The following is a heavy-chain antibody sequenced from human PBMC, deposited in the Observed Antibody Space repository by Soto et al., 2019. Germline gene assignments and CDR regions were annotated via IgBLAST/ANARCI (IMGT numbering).Heavy chain of an antibody. V-gene: IGHV4-59*02. J-gene: IGHJ3*02. CDR1: GASVNDYY. CDR2: IHYTGSR. D-gene: IGHD3-16*01. Sequence: LSLTCTVSGASVNDYYWNWVRQPLGKGLEWIGFIHYTGSRIFNPSLQSRVTMSVDVSQNQFSLRLTSVTAADTAIYYCARWGHPAVKAFDIWGQGTTVTVSS. CDR3: ARWGHPAVKAFDI.